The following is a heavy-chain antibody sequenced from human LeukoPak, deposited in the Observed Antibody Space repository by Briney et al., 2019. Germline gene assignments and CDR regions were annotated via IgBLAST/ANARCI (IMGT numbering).Heavy chain of an antibody. V-gene: IGHV1-2*02. D-gene: IGHD3-10*01. CDR2: INPNSGGT. J-gene: IGHJ4*02. CDR1: GYTFTGYY. Sequence: ASVKVSCKASGYTFTGYYMHWVRQAPGQGLEWMGWINPNSGGTNYAQKFQGRVTMSTDTSTSTVYMELRSLTSDDTAVYYCARGQTNRLLWFGELLSNINPFDYWGQGTLVTVSS. CDR3: ARGQTNRLLWFGELLSNINPFDY.